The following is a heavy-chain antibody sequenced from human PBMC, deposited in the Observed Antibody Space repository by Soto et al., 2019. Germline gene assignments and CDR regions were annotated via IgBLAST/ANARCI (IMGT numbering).Heavy chain of an antibody. Sequence: PSETRSLTCTVSGGSISSGYWSWIRQPPGKGLEWIGYFHDSGFTNYNTSLRRRVTISVDTSNNQLSLKLTSVTAADTAVYYCAKESIGGWVLHWGQGTLVTVSS. J-gene: IGHJ4*02. V-gene: IGHV4-59*01. D-gene: IGHD6-19*01. CDR3: AKESIGGWVLH. CDR1: GGSISSGY. CDR2: FHDSGFT.